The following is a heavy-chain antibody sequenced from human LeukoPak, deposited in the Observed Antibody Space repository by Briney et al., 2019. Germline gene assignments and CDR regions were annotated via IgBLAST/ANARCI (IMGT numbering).Heavy chain of an antibody. V-gene: IGHV3-23*01. Sequence: GGSLRLSCAASRFTFSSYAMSWVRQAPGKGLEWVSGITENGDNTYYADSVKGRFTISRDNSKNTLFLQMNSLRAEDTAVYYCAKRDSSGSYEGDYWGQGTLVTVSS. J-gene: IGHJ4*02. CDR3: AKRDSSGSYEGDY. D-gene: IGHD1-26*01. CDR2: ITENGDNT. CDR1: RFTFSSYA.